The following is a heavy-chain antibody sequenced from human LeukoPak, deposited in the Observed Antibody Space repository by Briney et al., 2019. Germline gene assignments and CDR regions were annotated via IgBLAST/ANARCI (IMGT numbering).Heavy chain of an antibody. D-gene: IGHD5-12*01. CDR1: GYTFTGYY. CDR3: ARAGAGYSGYDEGFDY. V-gene: IGHV1-2*02. CDR2: INPNSGGT. Sequence: VASVKVSCKASGYTFTGYYMHWVRQAPGQGLEWMGWINPNSGGTNYAQKLQGRVTMTTDTSTSTAYMELRSLRSDDMAVYYCARAGAGYSGYDEGFDYWGQGTLVTVSS. J-gene: IGHJ4*02.